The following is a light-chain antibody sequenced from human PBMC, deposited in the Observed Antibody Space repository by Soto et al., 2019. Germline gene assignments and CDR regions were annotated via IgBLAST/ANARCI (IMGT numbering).Light chain of an antibody. J-gene: IGKJ2*01. V-gene: IGKV3-20*01. CDR2: AAS. Sequence: EIVLTQSPVTLSLSLGERATLSCRASRSFASSYLGWYQQKPGQAPRLLIYAASTRATGVPDRFSGSGSATDFTLTISRLEPEDSAVYYCHHYDASPPYTFGQGTKLEIK. CDR3: HHYDASPPYT. CDR1: RSFASSY.